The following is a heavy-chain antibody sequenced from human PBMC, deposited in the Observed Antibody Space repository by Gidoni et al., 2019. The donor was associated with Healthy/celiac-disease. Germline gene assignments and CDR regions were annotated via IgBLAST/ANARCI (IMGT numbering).Heavy chain of an antibody. Sequence: QVQLQQWGAGLLKPSETLSLTCAVYGGSFRGYYWRWIRQPPGKGLEWIGEINHSGSTNYNPSLKSRVTISVDTSKNQFSLKLSSVTAADTAVYYCARGRCSSTSCYLRNYYYYYYMDVWGKGTTVTVSS. V-gene: IGHV4-34*01. CDR1: GGSFRGYY. CDR2: INHSGST. CDR3: ARGRCSSTSCYLRNYYYYYYMDV. J-gene: IGHJ6*03. D-gene: IGHD2-2*01.